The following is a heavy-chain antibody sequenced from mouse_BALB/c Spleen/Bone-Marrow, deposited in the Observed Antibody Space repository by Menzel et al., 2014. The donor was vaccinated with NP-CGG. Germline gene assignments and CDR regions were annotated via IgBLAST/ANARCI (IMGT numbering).Heavy chain of an antibody. J-gene: IGHJ4*01. V-gene: IGHV1S81*02. D-gene: IGHD2-4*01. CDR1: GYSFTSYF. CDR2: NNPSNGGT. CDR3: TRSRYDYDNAMDC. Sequence: VQLQQSGAELVKPGALVKLSCKASGYSFTSYFMYWVKQRPGQGLEWMGENNPSNGGTNFNEKFKSKATLTVDKSSSTAYMQHSSLTSEDSTVYYCTRSRYDYDNAMDCWGQGTSVTVSS.